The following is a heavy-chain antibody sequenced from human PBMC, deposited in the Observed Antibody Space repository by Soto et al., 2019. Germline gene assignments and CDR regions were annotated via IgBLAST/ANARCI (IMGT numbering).Heavy chain of an antibody. Sequence: SETLSLTCAVYGGSFSGYYWSWIRQPPGKGLEWIGEINHSGSTNYNPSLKSRVTISVDTSKNQFSLKLSSVTAADTAVYYCAIPAGGYCSSTSCYDFDYWGQGTLVTVSS. J-gene: IGHJ4*02. CDR2: INHSGST. CDR1: GGSFSGYY. CDR3: AIPAGGYCSSTSCYDFDY. V-gene: IGHV4-34*01. D-gene: IGHD2-2*01.